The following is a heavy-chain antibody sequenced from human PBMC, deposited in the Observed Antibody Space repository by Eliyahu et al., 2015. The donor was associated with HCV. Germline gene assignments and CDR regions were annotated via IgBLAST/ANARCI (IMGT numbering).Heavy chain of an antibody. CDR3: ARRCGWAVVPADAFDI. D-gene: IGHD2-2*01. Sequence: QVQLQESGPGLVKPSETLSLTCTVSGGSLSTSSYYWGWIRQPPGKGLEWIGGLYYSGSTYYNPSLKSRVTISVDTPKNQFSLKLSSVTAADTAVYYCARRCGWAVVPADAFDIWGQGTMVTVSS. CDR2: LYYSGST. V-gene: IGHV4-39*01. CDR1: GGSLSTSSYY. J-gene: IGHJ3*02.